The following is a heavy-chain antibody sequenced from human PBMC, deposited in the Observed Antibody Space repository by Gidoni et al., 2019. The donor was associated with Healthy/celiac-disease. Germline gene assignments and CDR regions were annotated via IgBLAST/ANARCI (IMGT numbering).Heavy chain of an antibody. D-gene: IGHD4-17*01. CDR2: IKSKTDGGTT. CDR3: TTHGDYVDEDS. CDR1: GCTFSNAW. J-gene: IGHJ4*02. Sequence: EVQLVESGGGVVKPGGSLRRACAASGCTFSNAWMSWVRQAPGKGLEWVGRIKSKTDGGTTDYAAPVKGRFTISRDDSKNTLYLQMNSLKTEDTAVYYCTTHGDYVDEDSWGQGTLVTVSS. V-gene: IGHV3-15*01.